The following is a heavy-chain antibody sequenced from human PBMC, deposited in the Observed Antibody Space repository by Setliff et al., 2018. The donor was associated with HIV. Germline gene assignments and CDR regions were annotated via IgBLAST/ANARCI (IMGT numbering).Heavy chain of an antibody. J-gene: IGHJ4*02. Sequence: PSETLSLTCTVSGYSISSGYYWDWVRQPPGKGLEWIGSLFYTGSTSCNPSLKSRVTISLDTSKNRFSLQLTSVTAADTAVYYCARHRDGGTYPLDYWGQGTLVTVSS. V-gene: IGHV4-38-2*02. D-gene: IGHD1-26*01. CDR1: GYSISSGYY. CDR3: ARHRDGGTYPLDY. CDR2: LFYTGST.